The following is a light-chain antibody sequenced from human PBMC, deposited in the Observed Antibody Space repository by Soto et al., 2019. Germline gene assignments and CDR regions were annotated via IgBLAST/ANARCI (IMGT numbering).Light chain of an antibody. Sequence: QYALTQPRSVSGSPGQSVTISCTVTSSDVGGYNYVSWYQQHPGKAPKLMIYDVSKRPSGVPDRFSGSKSGNTASLTISGIQAEDEADYYCCSYAGSYTLVFGGGTKVTVL. CDR3: CSYAGSYTLV. J-gene: IGLJ2*01. V-gene: IGLV2-11*01. CDR1: SSDVGGYNY. CDR2: DVS.